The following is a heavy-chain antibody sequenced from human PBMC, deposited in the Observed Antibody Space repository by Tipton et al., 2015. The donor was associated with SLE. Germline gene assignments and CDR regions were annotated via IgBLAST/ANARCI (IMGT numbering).Heavy chain of an antibody. Sequence: TLSLTCTVSGDSITSSSYHWAWIRQPPGRGLEWIGSIHYSGATYYSPSLKSRATISVDTSKSQFSLKLTSVTAADTAVYYCASQRVAARPGFDYWGQGNLVTVSS. CDR3: ASQRVAARPGFDY. J-gene: IGHJ4*02. CDR2: IHYSGAT. V-gene: IGHV4-39*01. CDR1: GDSITSSSYH. D-gene: IGHD6-6*01.